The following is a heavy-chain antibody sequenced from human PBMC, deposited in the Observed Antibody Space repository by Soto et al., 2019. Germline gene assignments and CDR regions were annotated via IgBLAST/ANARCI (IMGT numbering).Heavy chain of an antibody. CDR2: ISWNSGSI. Sequence: GGSLRLSWAASGFTFDEYAMHWVRQAPGKGLEWVSGISWNSGSIGYADSVKGRFTISRDNAKNSLYLQMNSLRAEDTALYYDERDKHPYWGQGTLVTVSS. CDR1: GFTFDEYA. CDR3: ERDKHPY. V-gene: IGHV3-9*01. J-gene: IGHJ4*02.